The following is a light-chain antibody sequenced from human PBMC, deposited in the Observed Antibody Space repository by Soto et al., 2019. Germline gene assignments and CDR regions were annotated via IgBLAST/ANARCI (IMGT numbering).Light chain of an antibody. V-gene: IGKV3-15*01. CDR1: QSVHDN. Sequence: EIVMTQSPATLSVSPGERATLSCRASQSVHDNLAWYQQKRGQAPGLLIYGTFIRATVLPARFSGSGSDTESGLTITRPRSEDFATDYSHQYDSWPLTFRHGTNVDIK. J-gene: IGKJ3*01. CDR3: HQYDSWPLT. CDR2: GTF.